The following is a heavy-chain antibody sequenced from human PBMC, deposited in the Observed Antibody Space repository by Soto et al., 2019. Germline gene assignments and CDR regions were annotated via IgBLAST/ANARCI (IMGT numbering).Heavy chain of an antibody. CDR1: GYTFTSYG. CDR2: ISAYNGNT. J-gene: IGHJ5*02. CDR3: ARASKRRYYDSSGFNWFDP. V-gene: IGHV1-18*04. D-gene: IGHD3-22*01. Sequence: ASVKVSRKASGYTFTSYGISWVGQAPGQGLEWMGWISAYNGNTNYAQKLQGGVTMTTDTSTSTAYMELRSLRSDDTAVYYCARASKRRYYDSSGFNWFDPWGQGTLVT.